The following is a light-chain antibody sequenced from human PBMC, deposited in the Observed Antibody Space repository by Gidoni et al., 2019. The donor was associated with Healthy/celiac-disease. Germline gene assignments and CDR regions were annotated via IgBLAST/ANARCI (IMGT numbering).Light chain of an antibody. J-gene: IGLJ2*01. V-gene: IGLV3-1*01. CDR3: QAWDSSTGHVV. Sequence: SYELTQPPSVSVSPGQTASITCSGNKLGDKYAYWYQQKPGQSPVLVIYQDSKRPSGIPDRFSGSNSGNTATLTISGTQAMDEADYYCQAWDSSTGHVVFGGGTKLTVL. CDR2: QDS. CDR1: KLGDKY.